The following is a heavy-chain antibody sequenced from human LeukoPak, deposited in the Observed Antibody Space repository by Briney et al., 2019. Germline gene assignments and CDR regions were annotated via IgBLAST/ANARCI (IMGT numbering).Heavy chain of an antibody. CDR2: IKEDGSEK. Sequence: GGPLRLSCAASGFTFSNYWMSWIRQAPGKGLEWVANIKEDGSEKYHVDSVTGRFTISRDNANNSLHLQLNTLRAGDTAVYYCARFIHRSGWYEYFQHWGQGTLVTVSS. V-gene: IGHV3-7*01. CDR3: ARFIHRSGWYEYFQH. J-gene: IGHJ1*01. CDR1: GFTFSNYW. D-gene: IGHD6-19*01.